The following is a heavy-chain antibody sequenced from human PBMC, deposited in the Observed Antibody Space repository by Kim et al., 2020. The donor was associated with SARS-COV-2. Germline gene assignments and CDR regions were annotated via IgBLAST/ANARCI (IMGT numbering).Heavy chain of an antibody. J-gene: IGHJ4*02. CDR3: ARGRYYNEH. Sequence: GGSLRLSCAASGFTVGIYGMSWVRQAPGKGLEWVSSIKGSGETTDYADSVKGRFTIYRDKSKNMVYLQMNSLRVDDTAVYYCARGRYYNEHWGQGTLVTVSS. CDR1: GFTVGIYG. V-gene: IGHV3-23*01. CDR2: IKGSGETT. D-gene: IGHD3-10*01.